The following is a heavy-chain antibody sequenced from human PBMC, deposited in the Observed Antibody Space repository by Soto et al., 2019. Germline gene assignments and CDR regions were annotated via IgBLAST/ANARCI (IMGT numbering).Heavy chain of an antibody. Sequence: GSLRLSCAASGFIFSDFGMTWVRQAPGKGLEWVSYISISGSTVYYADSVKGRFTISRDNAKNSLYLQMNSLRDEDTAVYYCARVTSGTLDCWGQGTLVTVSS. D-gene: IGHD1-1*01. J-gene: IGHJ4*02. CDR3: ARVTSGTLDC. CDR2: ISISGSTV. CDR1: GFIFSDFG. V-gene: IGHV3-48*02.